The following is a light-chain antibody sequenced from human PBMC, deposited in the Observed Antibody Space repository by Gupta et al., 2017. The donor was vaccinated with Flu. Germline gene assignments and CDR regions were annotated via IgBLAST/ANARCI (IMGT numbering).Light chain of an antibody. CDR3: QSYDSSLSGNYV. J-gene: IGLJ1*01. CDR2: GNS. V-gene: IGLV1-40*01. Sequence: QSVLPQPPPVSGAPGQRVTISCTGSSPNIGAGYDVHWYQQLPGTAPKLLIYGNSNRPSGVPDRFSGSKSGTSASLAITGLQAEDEADYYCQSYDSSLSGNYVFGTGTKVTVL. CDR1: SPNIGAGYD.